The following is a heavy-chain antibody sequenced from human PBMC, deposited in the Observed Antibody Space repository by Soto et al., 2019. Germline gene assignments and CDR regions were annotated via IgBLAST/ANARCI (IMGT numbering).Heavy chain of an antibody. V-gene: IGHV1-69*13. D-gene: IGHD6-6*01. CDR1: GGTFSSYA. Sequence: SVKVSCKASGGTFSSYAISWVRQAPGQGLEWMGGIIPIFGTANYAQKFQGRVTITADESTSTAYMELSSLRSEDTAVYYCAIEYSSSPPYYPIGYWGQGTLVTVSS. J-gene: IGHJ4*02. CDR3: AIEYSSSPPYYPIGY. CDR2: IIPIFGTA.